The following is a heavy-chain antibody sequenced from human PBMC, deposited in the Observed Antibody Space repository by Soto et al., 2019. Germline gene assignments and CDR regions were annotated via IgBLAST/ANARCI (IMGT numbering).Heavy chain of an antibody. D-gene: IGHD4-17*01. CDR1: GFTLSSYA. CDR2: ISYDGSNK. J-gene: IGHJ3*02. V-gene: IGHV3-30-3*01. CDR3: ARVATTVTTFDAFDI. Sequence: QVQLVESGGGVVQPGRSLRLSCAASGFTLSSYAMHWVRQAPGKGLEWVAVISYDGSNKYYADSVKGRFTISRDNSKKTLYLQMNSLRAEDTAVYYCARVATTVTTFDAFDIWGQGTMVTVSS.